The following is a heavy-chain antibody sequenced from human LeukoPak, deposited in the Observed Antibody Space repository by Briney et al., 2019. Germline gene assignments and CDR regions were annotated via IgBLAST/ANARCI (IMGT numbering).Heavy chain of an antibody. J-gene: IGHJ4*02. CDR3: AAVGSSIY. CDR2: IYSGGTI. Sequence: GSLRLSCAVSGLTVSSNYMTWVRQPPGKGLEWVSVIYSGGTIYYADSVKGRFTISRDNSKNTLFLQMNSLRAEDTAAYYCAAVGSSIYWGQGTLVTVSS. D-gene: IGHD1-26*01. V-gene: IGHV3-53*01. CDR1: GLTVSSNY.